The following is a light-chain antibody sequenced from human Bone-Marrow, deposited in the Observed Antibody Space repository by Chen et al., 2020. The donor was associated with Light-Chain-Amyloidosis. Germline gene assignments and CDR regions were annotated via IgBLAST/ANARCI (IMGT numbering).Light chain of an antibody. V-gene: IGLV3-21*02. Sequence: SYVLTQPFSVSVAPGQTATIARGGNNIGSTSVHWYQQTPGQAPLLVVYDDSDRPSGIPGRLSGSKSGNAATLTISRVEAGDEADYYRQVWDRSSDRPVFGGGTKLTVL. CDR2: DDS. J-gene: IGLJ3*02. CDR1: NIGSTS. CDR3: QVWDRSSDRPV.